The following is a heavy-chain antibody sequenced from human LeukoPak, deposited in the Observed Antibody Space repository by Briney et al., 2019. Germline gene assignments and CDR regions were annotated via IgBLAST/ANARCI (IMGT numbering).Heavy chain of an antibody. D-gene: IGHD2-2*01. V-gene: IGHV3-53*01. Sequence: GGSLRLSCAASGFSVMTNCMSWVRQAPGKGLEWVSIIYSGGSTYYADSVKSRFTILRDNSKNTLYLQMDRLTVDDTAVYYCAGAPRYSSSWYGYYFYYYMDVWGKGTTVTVSS. CDR3: AGAPRYSSSWYGYYFYYYMDV. J-gene: IGHJ6*03. CDR2: IYSGGST. CDR1: GFSVMTNC.